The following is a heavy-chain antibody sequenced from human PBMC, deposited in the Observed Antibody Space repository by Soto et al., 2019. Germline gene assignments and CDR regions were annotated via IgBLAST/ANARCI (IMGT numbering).Heavy chain of an antibody. J-gene: IGHJ4*02. CDR1: GFSFDDYD. Sequence: EVQLVESGGGVVRPGGSLRLSCAASGFSFDDYDMSWVRQVPGKGLQWVSGIHRNGGTTSYADSVKGRFTISRDNAKNSLYLQMNSLRAEDTALYYCVREWLRFPTDYWGQGTLVTVSS. D-gene: IGHD5-12*01. V-gene: IGHV3-20*04. CDR3: VREWLRFPTDY. CDR2: IHRNGGTT.